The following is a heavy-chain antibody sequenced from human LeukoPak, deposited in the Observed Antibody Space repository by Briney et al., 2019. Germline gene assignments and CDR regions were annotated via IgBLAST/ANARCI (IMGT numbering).Heavy chain of an antibody. CDR2: IRYDGSNK. V-gene: IGHV3-30*02. CDR1: GFTFSSYG. D-gene: IGHD5-18*01. J-gene: IGHJ4*02. CDR3: AKERDTAMVTIDY. Sequence: PGGSLSFSCAASGFTFSSYGMHWVRQAPGKGLEWVAIIRYDGSNKYYADSVKGRITITRDKSKNTLYLQMNSLRAEDTAVYYCAKERDTAMVTIDYWGQGTLVTVSS.